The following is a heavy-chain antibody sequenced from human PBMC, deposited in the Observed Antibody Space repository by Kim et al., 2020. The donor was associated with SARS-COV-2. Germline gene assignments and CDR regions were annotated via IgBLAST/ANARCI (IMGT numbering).Heavy chain of an antibody. Sequence: GGSLRLSCAASGFTFSSYDMHWVRQATGKGLEWVSAIGTAGDTYYPGSVKGRFTISRENAKNSLYLQMNSLRAGDTAVYYCARAGDLGDVYDYWGQGTLVTVSS. CDR3: ARAGDLGDVYDY. CDR2: IGTAGDT. V-gene: IGHV3-13*01. J-gene: IGHJ4*02. D-gene: IGHD3-10*01. CDR1: GFTFSSYD.